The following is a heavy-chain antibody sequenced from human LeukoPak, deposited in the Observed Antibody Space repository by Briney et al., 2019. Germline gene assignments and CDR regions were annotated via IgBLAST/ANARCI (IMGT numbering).Heavy chain of an antibody. D-gene: IGHD6-19*01. CDR2: ISYDGDKK. Sequence: PGGSLRLSCAVSGFAFGSEAMSWVRQSPGKGLQWVAIISYDGDKKEYTDSVKGRFTTSRDNSKNTLYLQMNSLRAEDTAVYYCARNPGYSSGWSLRYYGMDVWGQGTTVTVSS. CDR3: ARNPGYSSGWSLRYYGMDV. CDR1: GFAFGSEA. J-gene: IGHJ6*02. V-gene: IGHV3-30*14.